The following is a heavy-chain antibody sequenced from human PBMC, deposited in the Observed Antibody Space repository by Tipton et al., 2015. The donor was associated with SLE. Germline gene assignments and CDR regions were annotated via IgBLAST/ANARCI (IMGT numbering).Heavy chain of an antibody. V-gene: IGHV4-61*02. CDR1: GGPISSGSYY. CDR2: IYTSGST. Sequence: TLSLTCTVSGGPISSGSYYWSSIRQPAGKGLEWIGRIYTSGSTNYNPSLKSRVTISVDTSKNQFSLKLSSATAADTAVYYCARGTRFATDNWGQGTLVTVSS. CDR3: ARGTRFATDN. J-gene: IGHJ4*02. D-gene: IGHD3-3*01.